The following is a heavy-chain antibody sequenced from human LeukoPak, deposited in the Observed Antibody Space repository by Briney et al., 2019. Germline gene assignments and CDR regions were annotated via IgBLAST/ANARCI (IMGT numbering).Heavy chain of an antibody. Sequence: GGSLRLSCAGSGFIFYSYAMHWVRQAPGRGLEYVAAITSSGSSTFYADSVKGRFTISRDNSNNTLYLQMGSLRPEDMAVYYCTRGPGYDYVWRSYRADYWGQGTLVTVSS. J-gene: IGHJ4*02. CDR2: ITSSGSST. V-gene: IGHV3-64*02. CDR1: GFIFYSYA. CDR3: TRGPGYDYVWRSYRADY. D-gene: IGHD3-16*02.